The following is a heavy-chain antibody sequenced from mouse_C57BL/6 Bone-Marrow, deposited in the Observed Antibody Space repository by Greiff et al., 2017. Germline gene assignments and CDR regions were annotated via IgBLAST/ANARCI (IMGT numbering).Heavy chain of an antibody. V-gene: IGHV14-4*01. J-gene: IGHJ2*01. CDR1: GFNIKDDY. CDR3: TTSTPVVAADFDY. Sequence: VQLKESGAELVRPGASVKLSCTASGFNIKDDYMHWVKQRPEQGLEWIGWIDPENGDTEYASQFQGKATITADTSSNTAYLQLSSLTAEDTAVYYGTTSTPVVAADFDYWGQGTTLTVSA. CDR2: IDPENGDT. D-gene: IGHD1-1*01.